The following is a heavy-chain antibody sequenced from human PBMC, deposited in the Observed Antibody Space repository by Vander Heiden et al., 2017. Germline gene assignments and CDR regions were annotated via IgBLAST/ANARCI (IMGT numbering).Heavy chain of an antibody. CDR1: GFTFGSYA. CDR3: ARDQKLITFGGVIAAATFDY. J-gene: IGHJ4*02. V-gene: IGHV3-30*01. Sequence: QVQLVESGGGGVQPGRSLRPSCAASGFTFGSYAMLWVRQAPGKGLEWVAVISYDGSNKYYADSVKGRFTISRDKSKNTLYLQMNSLRAEDTAVYYCARDQKLITFGGVIAAATFDYWGQGTLVTVSS. D-gene: IGHD3-16*02. CDR2: ISYDGSNK.